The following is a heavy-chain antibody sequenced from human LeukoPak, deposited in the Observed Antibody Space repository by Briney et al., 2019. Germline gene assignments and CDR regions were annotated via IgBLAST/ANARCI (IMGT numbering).Heavy chain of an antibody. D-gene: IGHD3-10*01. CDR3: ARHGLWFGSDKYYFDY. Sequence: SETLSLTCTVSGGSISSYYWSWIRQPPGKGLEWIGYIYYSGSTNYDPSLKSRVTISVDTSKNQFSLKLSSVTAADTAVCYCARHGLWFGSDKYYFDYWGQGTLVTVSS. CDR1: GGSISSYY. CDR2: IYYSGST. J-gene: IGHJ4*02. V-gene: IGHV4-59*08.